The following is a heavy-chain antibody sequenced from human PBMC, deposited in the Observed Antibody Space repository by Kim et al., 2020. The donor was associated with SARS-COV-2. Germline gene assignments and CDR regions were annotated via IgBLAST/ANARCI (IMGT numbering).Heavy chain of an antibody. J-gene: IGHJ6*02. CDR1: GFSLSTSGMC. CDR2: IDWDDDK. V-gene: IGHV2-70*01. Sequence: SGPTLVKPTQTLTLTCTFSGFSLSTSGMCVSWIRQPPGKALEWLALIDWDDDKYYSTSLKTRLTISKDTSKNQVVLTMTNMDPVDTATYYCARDLAWTGPSRSYGMDVWGQGTTVTVSS. D-gene: IGHD1-1*01. CDR3: ARDLAWTGPSRSYGMDV.